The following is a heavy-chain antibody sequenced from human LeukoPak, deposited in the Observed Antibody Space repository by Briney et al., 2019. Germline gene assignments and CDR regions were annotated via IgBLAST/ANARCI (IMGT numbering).Heavy chain of an antibody. J-gene: IGHJ4*02. CDR2: IRYDGSNK. CDR1: GFTFSSYG. Sequence: PGGSLRLSCAASGFTFSSYGMHWVRQAPGKGLEWVAFIRYDGSNKYYADSVKGRFTISRDNSKNTLYLQMNSLRAEDTAVYYCAKGRDYDDYESDYWGQGTLVTVSS. D-gene: IGHD4-17*01. CDR3: AKGRDYDDYESDY. V-gene: IGHV3-30*02.